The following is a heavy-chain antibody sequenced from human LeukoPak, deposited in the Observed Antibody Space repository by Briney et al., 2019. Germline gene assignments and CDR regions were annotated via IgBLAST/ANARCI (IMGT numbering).Heavy chain of an antibody. V-gene: IGHV3-9*03. Sequence: PGGSLRLSCAASGFTFDDHAMHWVRQAPGKGLEWVSGISWNSGSIGYADSVKGRFTISRDNAKNSLYLQMNSLRAEDMALYYCAKAESGGNYFDYWGQGTLVTVSS. CDR1: GFTFDDHA. D-gene: IGHD4-23*01. CDR3: AKAESGGNYFDY. CDR2: ISWNSGSI. J-gene: IGHJ4*02.